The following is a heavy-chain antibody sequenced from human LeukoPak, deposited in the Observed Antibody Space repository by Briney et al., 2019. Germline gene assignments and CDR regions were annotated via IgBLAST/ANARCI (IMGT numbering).Heavy chain of an antibody. D-gene: IGHD3-3*01. J-gene: IGHJ4*02. V-gene: IGHV4-31*03. CDR1: GGSISSGGYY. Sequence: PSETLSLTCTVSGGSISSGGYYWSWIRQHPGKGLEWIGYIYYSGSTYYNPSLKSRVTISVDTSKNQFPLKLSSVTAADTAVYYCARSRIFGVVISPTYFDYWGQGTLVTVSS. CDR2: IYYSGST. CDR3: ARSRIFGVVISPTYFDY.